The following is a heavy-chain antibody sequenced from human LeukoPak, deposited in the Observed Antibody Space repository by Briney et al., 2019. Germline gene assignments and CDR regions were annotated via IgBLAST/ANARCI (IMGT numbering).Heavy chain of an antibody. CDR2: INPSAGST. CDR3: ARGYRWKLPDDL. Sequence: VASVKVSCKASGYPFTSYYMHWVRQAPGQGLEWMGMINPSAGSTNYAQKFQGRVTMTRDTSTSTVYMELSGLRSEDTAMFYCARGYRWKLPDDLWGRGTLVTVSS. V-gene: IGHV1-46*01. J-gene: IGHJ2*01. D-gene: IGHD1-14*01. CDR1: GYPFTSYY.